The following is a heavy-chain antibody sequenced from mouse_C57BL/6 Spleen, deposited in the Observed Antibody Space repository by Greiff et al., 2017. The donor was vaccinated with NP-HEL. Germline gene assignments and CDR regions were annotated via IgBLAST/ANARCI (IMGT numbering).Heavy chain of an antibody. D-gene: IGHD1-2*01. CDR1: GYSFTSYY. V-gene: IGHV1-66*01. CDR2: IYPGSGNT. CDR3: ANGYTSAY. Sequence: VQLQESGPELVKPGASVKISCKASGYSFTSYYIHWVKQRPGQGLEWIGWIYPGSGNTKYNEKFKGKATLTADTSSSTAYMQLSSLTSEDSAVYYCANGYTSAYWGQGTLVTVSA. J-gene: IGHJ3*01.